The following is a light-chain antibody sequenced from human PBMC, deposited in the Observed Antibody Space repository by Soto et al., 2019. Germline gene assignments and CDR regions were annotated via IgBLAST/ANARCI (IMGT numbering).Light chain of an antibody. CDR1: QSVSSN. CDR3: QQYNNWPPWT. J-gene: IGKJ1*01. CDR2: GAS. Sequence: EIVMTQSPATLSVSPGERVTLSCRASQSVSSNLAWYQQKPGQAPRLLIYGASTRVTDIPARFSGSGSGTEFTLTISSLQSEDFAVYYCQQYNNWPPWTFSQGTKVEIK. V-gene: IGKV3-15*01.